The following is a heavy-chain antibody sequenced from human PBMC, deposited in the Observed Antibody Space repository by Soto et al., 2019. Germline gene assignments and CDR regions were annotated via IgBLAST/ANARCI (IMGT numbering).Heavy chain of an antibody. Sequence: EVQLLESGGGLVQPGGSLRLSCAASGFTFSSYAMSWVRQAPGKGLEWVSAISGSGGSTYYADSVKGRFTISRDNTKNPLYLQMNSLRAEDTAVYYCATHYGGNSVKARFDYWGQGTLVTVSS. CDR1: GFTFSSYA. CDR2: ISGSGGST. J-gene: IGHJ4*02. V-gene: IGHV3-23*01. CDR3: ATHYGGNSVKARFDY. D-gene: IGHD4-17*01.